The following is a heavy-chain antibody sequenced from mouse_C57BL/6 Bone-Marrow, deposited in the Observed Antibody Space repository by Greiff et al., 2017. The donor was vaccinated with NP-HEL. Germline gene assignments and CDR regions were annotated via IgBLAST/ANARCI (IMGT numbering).Heavy chain of an antibody. Sequence: VQLQESDAELVKPGASVKISCKVSGYTFTDHTIHWLKQRPEQGLEWIGYIYPRDGSTKYNEKFKGKATLTADKSSSTAYMQLNSLTSEDSAVYFCARGGYYGSIYAMDYWGQGTSVTVSS. CDR3: ARGGYYGSIYAMDY. CDR1: GYTFTDHT. J-gene: IGHJ4*01. V-gene: IGHV1-78*01. CDR2: IYPRDGST. D-gene: IGHD1-1*01.